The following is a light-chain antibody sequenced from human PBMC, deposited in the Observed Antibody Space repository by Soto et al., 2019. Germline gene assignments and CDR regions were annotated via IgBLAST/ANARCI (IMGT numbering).Light chain of an antibody. V-gene: IGKV3-11*01. CDR3: QQRATWPT. CDR2: DAS. Sequence: EIVLTQSPATLSLSPGERATLSCRASQSVSNYLAWYQQRPGQSPRLLIYDASNRATGIPGRFSGSGYGTAFTLTISSLEPEDSAVYYCQQRATWPTFGQGTKVEIK. J-gene: IGKJ1*01. CDR1: QSVSNY.